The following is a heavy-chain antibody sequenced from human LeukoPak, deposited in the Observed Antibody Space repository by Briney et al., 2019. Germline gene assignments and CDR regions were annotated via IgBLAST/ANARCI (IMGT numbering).Heavy chain of an antibody. CDR1: GFTFISYA. Sequence: GGSLRLSCAASGFTFISYAMSWVRQAPEKGLEWVATISGSGGGTYYADSVKGRFTISRDDSKNTLYLQMNSLRAEDMAVYYCAKDLGRYRNNYFDYWGQGTLVTVSS. D-gene: IGHD1-26*01. CDR3: AKDLGRYRNNYFDY. J-gene: IGHJ4*02. V-gene: IGHV3-23*01. CDR2: ISGSGGGT.